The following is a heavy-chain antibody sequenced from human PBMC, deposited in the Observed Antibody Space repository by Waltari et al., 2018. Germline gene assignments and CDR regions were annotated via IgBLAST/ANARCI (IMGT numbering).Heavy chain of an antibody. CDR2: IYTSGST. CDR3: ARVRDSGWPYYFDY. V-gene: IGHV4-61*02. J-gene: IGHJ4*02. Sequence: QVQLQESGPGLVKPSQTLSLTCTVSGGSISSGSYYWSWIRQPAGKGLEWIGRIYTSGSTNYNPSLKSRVTISVDTSKNQFSLKLSSVTAADTAVYYCARVRDSGWPYYFDYWGQGTLVIVSS. CDR1: GGSISSGSYY. D-gene: IGHD6-19*01.